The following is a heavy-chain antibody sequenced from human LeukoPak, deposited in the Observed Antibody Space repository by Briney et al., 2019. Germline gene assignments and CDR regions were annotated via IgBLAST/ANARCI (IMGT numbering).Heavy chain of an antibody. Sequence: SETLSLTCTVSADSISSYYWSWIRQPPGKGLEWIGDVYYSGSTNYNPYLKSRVTISVDTSKNQFSLRLSSVTAADTAVYFCARNYYNILTGYYADVFDIWGQGTMVTVSS. J-gene: IGHJ3*02. CDR1: ADSISSYY. CDR3: ARNYYNILTGYYADVFDI. D-gene: IGHD3-9*01. V-gene: IGHV4-59*01. CDR2: VYYSGST.